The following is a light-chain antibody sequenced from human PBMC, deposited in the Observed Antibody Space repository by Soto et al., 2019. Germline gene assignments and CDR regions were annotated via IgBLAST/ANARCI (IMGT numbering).Light chain of an antibody. CDR1: QSIRSW. CDR2: KAS. Sequence: DIQMTQSPSTLPASVGDRVPVTCRASQSIRSWLAWYQEKPGKAPKLLIYKASLLETGVPSRCSGSASGTEVTLTIGSQQTEDFGTYYCQQYKSHPWTFGQGTKVEMK. V-gene: IGKV1-5*03. CDR3: QQYKSHPWT. J-gene: IGKJ1*01.